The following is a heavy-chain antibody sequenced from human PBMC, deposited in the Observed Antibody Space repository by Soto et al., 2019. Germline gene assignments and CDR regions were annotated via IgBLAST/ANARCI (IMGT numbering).Heavy chain of an antibody. J-gene: IGHJ5*01. CDR3: AKEGDYGYYAGANWFDS. CDR2: INSDGSHT. Sequence: EVQLVESGGGLVQPGGSLRLSCAASGFTFFAYWIHWVRHVPGKGLVWVSRINSDGSHTSYADSVRGRFTISRDNSKNTVYLQMNSLTAEDTDDYYCAKEGDYGYYAGANWFDSWGQGSLVTVSS. V-gene: IGHV3-74*01. D-gene: IGHD4-17*01. CDR1: GFTFFAYW.